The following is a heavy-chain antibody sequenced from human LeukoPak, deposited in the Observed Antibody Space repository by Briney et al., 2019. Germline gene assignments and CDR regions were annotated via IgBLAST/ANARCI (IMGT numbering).Heavy chain of an antibody. CDR2: INPNSGGT. Sequence: GASVKVSSKASGYTFTGYYMHWVRQAPGQGLEWMGWINPNSGGTNYAQKFQGRVTMTRDTSISTAYMELSRLRSDDTAVYYCARSDSSGWYFDYWGQGTLVTVSS. V-gene: IGHV1-2*02. CDR1: GYTFTGYY. J-gene: IGHJ4*02. CDR3: ARSDSSGWYFDY. D-gene: IGHD6-19*01.